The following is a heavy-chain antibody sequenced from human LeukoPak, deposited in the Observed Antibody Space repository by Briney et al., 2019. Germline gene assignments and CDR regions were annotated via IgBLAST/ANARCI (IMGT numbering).Heavy chain of an antibody. CDR3: ARTRGSNYFDY. Sequence: PGGSLRLSCAASGFTFTGYWMSWVRQAPGKGLEWVANINQDGRERYYVDSVKGRFTISRDNAKNALYLQINSLRAGDTAVYYCARTRGSNYFDYWGQGTLVTVSS. CDR1: GFTFTGYW. V-gene: IGHV3-7*05. J-gene: IGHJ4*02. D-gene: IGHD3-10*01. CDR2: INQDGRER.